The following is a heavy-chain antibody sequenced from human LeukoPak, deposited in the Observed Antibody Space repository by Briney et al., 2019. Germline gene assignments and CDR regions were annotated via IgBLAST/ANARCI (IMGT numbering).Heavy chain of an antibody. CDR1: GGTFSSYA. V-gene: IGHV1-69*13. D-gene: IGHD6-19*01. CDR3: ARDPAAVAGRDY. J-gene: IGHJ4*02. CDR2: IIPIFGTA. Sequence: SVKVSCKASGGTFSSYAISWVRQAPGQGLEWMGGIIPIFGTANYAQKFQGRVTITADESTSTAYMELSSLRSEDTAVYYCARDPAAVAGRDYWGQGTLVTVSS.